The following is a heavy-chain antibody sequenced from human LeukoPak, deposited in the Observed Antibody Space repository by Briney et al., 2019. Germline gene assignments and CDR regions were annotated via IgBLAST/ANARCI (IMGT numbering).Heavy chain of an antibody. Sequence: GASVKVSCKASGYTFTGYYMHWVRQAPGQGLEGMGIINPSGGSTSYAQKFQGRVTMTRDTSTSTVYMELSSLRSEDTAVYYCASFDYGGNPKRDYWGQGTLVTVSS. CDR2: INPSGGST. D-gene: IGHD4-23*01. CDR1: GYTFTGYY. CDR3: ASFDYGGNPKRDY. V-gene: IGHV1-46*01. J-gene: IGHJ4*02.